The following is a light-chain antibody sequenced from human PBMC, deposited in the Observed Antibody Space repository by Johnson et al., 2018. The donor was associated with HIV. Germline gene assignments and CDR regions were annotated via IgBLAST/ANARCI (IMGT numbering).Light chain of an antibody. CDR2: DNN. CDR3: GAWDSSLSAYV. CDR1: SSNVGSSF. J-gene: IGLJ1*01. Sequence: QSVLTQPPSVSAAPGQTVTISCSGSSSNVGSSFVSWYRQVPGTAPKLLIYDNNRRPSGIPDRFSGPKSGTSATLAITGLQTGDEADYYCGAWDSSLSAYVFATGTQVTV. V-gene: IGLV1-51*01.